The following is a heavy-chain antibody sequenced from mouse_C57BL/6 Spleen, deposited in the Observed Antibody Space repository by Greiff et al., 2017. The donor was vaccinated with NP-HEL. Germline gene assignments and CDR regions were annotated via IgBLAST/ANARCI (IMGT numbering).Heavy chain of an antibody. V-gene: IGHV1-80*01. CDR3: AREEDYYGSLAWFAY. CDR1: GYAFSSYW. Sequence: VQLQQSGAELVKPGASVKISCKASGYAFSSYWMNWVKQRPGKGLEWIGQIYPGDGDTNYNGKFKGKATLTADKSSSTAYMQLSSLTSEDSAVYFCAREEDYYGSLAWFAYWGQGTLVTVSA. D-gene: IGHD1-1*01. J-gene: IGHJ3*01. CDR2: IYPGDGDT.